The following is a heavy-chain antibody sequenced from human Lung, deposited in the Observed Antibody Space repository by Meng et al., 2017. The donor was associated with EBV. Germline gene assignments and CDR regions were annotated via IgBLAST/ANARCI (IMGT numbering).Heavy chain of an antibody. CDR3: AVGATSKEY. CDR1: GRSFSSSY. Sequence: VQLQQGGAGMLMPSETLSLTIGVSGRSFSSSYWSWIRQPPGKGLEWVSAISGSGGSTYYADSVKGRFTISRDNSKNTLYLQMNSPRAEDTAVYYCAVGATSKEYWGQGTLVTVSS. D-gene: IGHD1-26*01. V-gene: IGHV3-23*01. J-gene: IGHJ4*02. CDR2: ISGSGGST.